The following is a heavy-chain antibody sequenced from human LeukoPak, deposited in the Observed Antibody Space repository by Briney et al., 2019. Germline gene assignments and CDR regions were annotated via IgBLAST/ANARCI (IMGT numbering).Heavy chain of an antibody. V-gene: IGHV3-48*03. CDR1: GSTFSSYE. D-gene: IGHD3-10*01. CDR3: ARDSGRFGELLDY. Sequence: EGSLRLSCAASGSTFSSYEMNWVRQAPGKGLEWVSYISSSGSTIYYADSVKGRFTISRDNAKNSLYLQMNSLRAEDTAVYYCARDSGRFGELLDYWGQGTLVTVSS. CDR2: ISSSGSTI. J-gene: IGHJ4*02.